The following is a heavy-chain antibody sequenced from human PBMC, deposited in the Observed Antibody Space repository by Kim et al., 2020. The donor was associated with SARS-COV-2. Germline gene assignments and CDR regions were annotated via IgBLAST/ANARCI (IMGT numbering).Heavy chain of an antibody. V-gene: IGHV4-39*02. CDR3: AKDMGPRSGAWVYYFDS. J-gene: IGHJ4*01. Sequence: SETLSLTCTVSGGSISNSKYYWGWIRQPPGKGLEWIGSIYHSGSTFYNPSLKSRVTMSVDTSKNQFSLKLSSVTAADTAVYYCAKDMGPRSGAWVYYFDSWGHGTRVTVSS. CDR2: IYHSGST. CDR1: GGSISNSKYY. D-gene: IGHD6-19*01.